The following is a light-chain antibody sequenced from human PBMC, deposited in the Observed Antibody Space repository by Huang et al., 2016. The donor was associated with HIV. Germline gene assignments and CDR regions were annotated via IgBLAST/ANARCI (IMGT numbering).Light chain of an antibody. J-gene: IGKJ2*01. CDR1: QSFSRN. V-gene: IGKV3-15*01. CDR3: QQYNNWPYT. Sequence: EIVMTQSPATLSVSPGDGATLSCRASQSFSRNLTWYQQNPGPPPRLLIYGASTRATGVPARFSGSGSGTEFTLTISSLQSEDFALYYCQQYNNWPYTFGQGTKLEIK. CDR2: GAS.